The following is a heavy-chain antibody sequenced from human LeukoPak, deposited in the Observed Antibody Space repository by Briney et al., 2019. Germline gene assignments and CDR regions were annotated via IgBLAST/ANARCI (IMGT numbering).Heavy chain of an antibody. CDR2: ISSNGGST. CDR3: ARARGSFRPYYFDY. CDR1: GFSFSSYA. J-gene: IGHJ4*02. V-gene: IGHV3-64*01. D-gene: IGHD1-26*01. Sequence: PGGSLRLSCAASGFSFSSYAMHWVRQAPGKGLEYVSAISSNGGSTYYANSVKDRFTISRDDSKNALYLQMGSLRAEDMAVYYCARARGSFRPYYFDYWGQGTLATVSS.